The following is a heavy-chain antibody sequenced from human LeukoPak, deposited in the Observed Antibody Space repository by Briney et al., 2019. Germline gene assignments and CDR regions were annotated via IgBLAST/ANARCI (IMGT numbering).Heavy chain of an antibody. V-gene: IGHV4-39*01. CDR1: GGSISSTCHY. D-gene: IGHD5-18*01. CDR2: IYYSGST. J-gene: IGHJ4*02. Sequence: SETLSLTCSVSGGSISSTCHYWGWIRQPPGKGLEWIGSIYYSGSTYYKPSLKSRVTISVDTSKNQFSLKLSSVTAADTAVYYCARKRGYSYGFVDYWGQGTLVTVSS. CDR3: ARKRGYSYGFVDY.